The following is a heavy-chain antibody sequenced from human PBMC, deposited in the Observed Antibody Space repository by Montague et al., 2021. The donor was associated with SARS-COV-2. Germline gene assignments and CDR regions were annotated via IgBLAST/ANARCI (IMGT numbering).Heavy chain of an antibody. CDR2: INLRGLT. D-gene: IGHD6-19*01. Sequence: SETLSLTCAVYGESFNEYLWNWIRQPPGEGMGWIGEINLRGLTKYNPSPNSRVPLSVEPYRNQFTLKLNSVAGADTAMYCCVRSVGRRGTLYSSGWSKYPFDFWGQGTLVTVSS. J-gene: IGHJ4*02. V-gene: IGHV4-34*01. CDR3: VRSVGRRGTLYSSGWSKYPFDF. CDR1: GESFNEYL.